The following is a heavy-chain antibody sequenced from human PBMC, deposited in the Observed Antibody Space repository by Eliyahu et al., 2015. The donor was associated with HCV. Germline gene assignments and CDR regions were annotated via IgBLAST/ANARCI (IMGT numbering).Heavy chain of an antibody. CDR1: GXSFSXYY. CDR2: INHSGST. D-gene: IGHD5-12*01. CDR3: ARRGGGVATLEGNFDY. J-gene: IGHJ4*02. Sequence: QVQLQQWGAGLLKPSETLSLTCAVYGXSFSXYYXGWIRQPPGKGLEWIGEINHSGSTNYNPSLKSRVTISVDTSKNQFSLKLSSVTAADTAVYYCARRGGGVATLEGNFDYWGQGTLVTVSS. V-gene: IGHV4-34*01.